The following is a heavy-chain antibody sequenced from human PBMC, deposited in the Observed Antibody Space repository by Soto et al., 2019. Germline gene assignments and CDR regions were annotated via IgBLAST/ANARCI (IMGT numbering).Heavy chain of an antibody. D-gene: IGHD1-26*01. CDR1: GFTFSSYW. CDR2: IKHDGRET. Sequence: EVQLVESGGGLVQPGGSLRLSCAASGFTFSSYWMSWVRQAPGKGLEWVANIKHDGRETYYVDSVKGRLTISRDNAKNSLYLQMNSLRAEDTAVYYCARVRPCGHFFNYWGQGSLVSVSS. J-gene: IGHJ4*02. CDR3: ARVRPCGHFFNY. V-gene: IGHV3-7*01.